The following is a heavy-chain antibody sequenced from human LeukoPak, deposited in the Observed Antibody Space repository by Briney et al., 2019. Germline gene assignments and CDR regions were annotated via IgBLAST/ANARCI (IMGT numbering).Heavy chain of an antibody. V-gene: IGHV1-69*13. CDR3: ASGGYYYDSSGYYSIDY. D-gene: IGHD3-22*01. CDR2: IIPIFDTA. CDR1: GGTFSNYA. J-gene: IGHJ4*02. Sequence: ASVKVSCKASGGTFSNYAISWVRQAPGQGLEWMGGIIPIFDTANYAQKFQDRVTITADESTSTAYMELSSLKSEDTAVYYCASGGYYYDSSGYYSIDYWGQGTLVTVSS.